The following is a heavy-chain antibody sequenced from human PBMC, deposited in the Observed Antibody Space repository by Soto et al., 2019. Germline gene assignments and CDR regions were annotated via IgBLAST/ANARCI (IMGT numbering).Heavy chain of an antibody. CDR2: MNPNSGNT. V-gene: IGHV1-8*01. J-gene: IGHJ4*02. Sequence: QVQLGQSGAEVKKPGASVKVSCKASGYTLTSYDINWVRQATGQGLEWMGWMNPNSGNTGYAQKFQGRVTMTRNTSISTAYMELSSLRSEDTAVYYCARSVEWLASFDYWGQGTLVTVSS. D-gene: IGHD6-19*01. CDR3: ARSVEWLASFDY. CDR1: GYTLTSYD.